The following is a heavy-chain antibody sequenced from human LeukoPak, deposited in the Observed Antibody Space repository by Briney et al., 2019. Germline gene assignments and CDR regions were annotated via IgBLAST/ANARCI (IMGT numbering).Heavy chain of an antibody. J-gene: IGHJ4*02. CDR3: ANGPVGY. CDR2: ISGSGGST. V-gene: IGHV3-23*01. CDR1: GFTFSSYS. D-gene: IGHD4-23*01. Sequence: GGSLRLSCAASGFTFSSYSLNWVRQAPGKGLEWVSVISGSGGSTYYADSVKGRFTISRDNSKNTLYLQMNSLRAEDTGVYYCANGPVGYWGQGTLVTVSS.